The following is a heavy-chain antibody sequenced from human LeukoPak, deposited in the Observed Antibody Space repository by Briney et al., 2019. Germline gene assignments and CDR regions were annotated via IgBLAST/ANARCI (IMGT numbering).Heavy chain of an antibody. CDR1: GFTFSSYW. J-gene: IGHJ4*02. D-gene: IGHD3-22*01. CDR2: INSDGSST. CDR3: ATSMDSSGYPFDY. Sequence: GGSLRLSCAASGFTFSSYWMHWVRQAPGKGLVWVSRINSDGSSTNYADSVKGRFTISRDNAKNTLYLRMNSLRAEDTAVYYCATSMDSSGYPFDYWGQGTLVTVSS. V-gene: IGHV3-74*01.